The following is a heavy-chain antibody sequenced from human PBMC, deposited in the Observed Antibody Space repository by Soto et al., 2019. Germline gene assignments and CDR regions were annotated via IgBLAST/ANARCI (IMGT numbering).Heavy chain of an antibody. CDR1: GFTFSSYW. D-gene: IGHD2-2*01. J-gene: IGHJ5*02. V-gene: IGHV3-74*01. CDR2: INSDGSST. Sequence: GGSLRLSCAASGFTFSSYWMHWVRQAPGKGLVWVSRINSDGSSTSYADSVKGRFTISRDNAKNTLYLQMNSLRAEDTAVYYCARDRGYCSSTSGYVRFDPWGQGTLVTVSS. CDR3: ARDRGYCSSTSGYVRFDP.